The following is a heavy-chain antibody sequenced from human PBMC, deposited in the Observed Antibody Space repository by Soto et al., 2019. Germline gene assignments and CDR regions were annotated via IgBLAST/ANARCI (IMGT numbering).Heavy chain of an antibody. CDR1: GFTFNNYA. CDR3: AKARTRSYADALDI. Sequence: GGSLRLSCAASGFTFNNYAMNWVRQAPGKGLEWVSSISASGGSTYYADSVRGRFTISRDNSKNTLYLQTNSLRAEDTAVYYCAKARTRSYADALDIWGQGTLVTVS. D-gene: IGHD2-8*01. J-gene: IGHJ3*02. CDR2: ISASGGST. V-gene: IGHV3-23*01.